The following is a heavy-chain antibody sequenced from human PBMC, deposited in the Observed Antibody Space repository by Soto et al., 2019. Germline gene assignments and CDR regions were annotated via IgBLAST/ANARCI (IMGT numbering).Heavy chain of an antibody. V-gene: IGHV1-2*04. CDR2: INPKSGGT. J-gene: IGHJ6*02. CDR3: ARGDSTDCSNGVCSFFSXHDMDV. CDR1: GYSFTDYH. D-gene: IGHD2-8*01. Sequence: ASVKVSCKASGYSFTDYHIHWVRQAPGQGLEWLGRINPKSGGTSTAQKFQGWVTMTTDTSISTASMELTRLTSDDTAIYYCARGDSTDCSNGVCSFFSXHDMDVWGQGTTVTVSS.